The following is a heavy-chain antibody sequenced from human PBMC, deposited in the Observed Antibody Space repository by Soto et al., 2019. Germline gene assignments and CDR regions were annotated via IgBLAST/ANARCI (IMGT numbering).Heavy chain of an antibody. CDR1: GYTFTSHY. CDR3: ARAVVAEPLDY. Sequence: GASVKVSCKASGYTFTSHYMHWVRQAPGQGLEWMGIINPSGGSTTYPQKFQGRVTMTRDTSTSTVYMELSSLRSEDTAVYYCARAVVAEPLDYWGQGTLVTVSS. V-gene: IGHV1-46*01. D-gene: IGHD2-15*01. J-gene: IGHJ4*02. CDR2: INPSGGST.